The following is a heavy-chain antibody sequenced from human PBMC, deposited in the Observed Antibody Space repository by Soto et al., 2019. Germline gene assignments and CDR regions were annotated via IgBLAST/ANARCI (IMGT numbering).Heavy chain of an antibody. D-gene: IGHD3-10*01. Sequence: EVPLVESGGGVVRPGGSLRLSCAASGFTFDDYGMSWVRQAPGKGLEWVSGINWNGDSTGYADSVKGRFTISRDNAKNSLYLQMNSLRAEDTALYYCARDTRYFGSGSKYYFDSWGQGTLVTVSS. CDR3: ARDTRYFGSGSKYYFDS. CDR2: INWNGDST. CDR1: GFTFDDYG. V-gene: IGHV3-20*04. J-gene: IGHJ4*02.